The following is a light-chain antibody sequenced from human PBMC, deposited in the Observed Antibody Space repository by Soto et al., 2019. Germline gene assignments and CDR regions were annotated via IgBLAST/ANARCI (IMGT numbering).Light chain of an antibody. Sequence: QSVLTQPPSVSGARGQRVTISCTGSSSNIGAGYDVHWYQQLPGTAPKLLIYGNSNRPSGVPDRFSGSKSGTSASLAITGLQAEDEADYYCQSYDSSLSGRGVFGGGTKLTVL. CDR3: QSYDSSLSGRGV. CDR2: GNS. V-gene: IGLV1-40*01. CDR1: SSNIGAGYD. J-gene: IGLJ2*01.